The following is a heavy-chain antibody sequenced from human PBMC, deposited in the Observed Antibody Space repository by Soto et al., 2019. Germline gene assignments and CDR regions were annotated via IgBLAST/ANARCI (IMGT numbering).Heavy chain of an antibody. Sequence: ASVKVSCKASGYTFTSYYMHWVRQAPGQGLEWMGIINPSGGSTSYAQKFQGRVTMTRDTSTSTVYMELSSLRSEDTAVYYCARAPPYKRIDGYTGPIDYWGQGTLVTVSS. CDR3: ARAPPYKRIDGYTGPIDY. D-gene: IGHD5-12*01. CDR1: GYTFTSYY. J-gene: IGHJ4*02. CDR2: INPSGGST. V-gene: IGHV1-46*01.